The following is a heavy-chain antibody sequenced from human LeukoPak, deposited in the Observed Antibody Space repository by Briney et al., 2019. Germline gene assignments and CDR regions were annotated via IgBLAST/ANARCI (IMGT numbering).Heavy chain of an antibody. D-gene: IGHD3-22*01. V-gene: IGHV4-4*07. CDR2: VYASGSS. Sequence: SETLSLTCTVSGGSISDYYWSWIRQPAGKGLEWIGRVYASGSSNYNPSLNSRVTMSVDTSKNQLSLRLSSVTAADTAVYYCARRYYFDSSRAFDIWGQGTMVTVSS. CDR3: ARRYYFDSSRAFDI. CDR1: GGSISDYY. J-gene: IGHJ3*02.